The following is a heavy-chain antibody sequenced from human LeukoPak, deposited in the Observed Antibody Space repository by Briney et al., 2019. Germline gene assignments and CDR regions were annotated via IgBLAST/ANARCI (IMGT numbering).Heavy chain of an antibody. J-gene: IGHJ4*02. CDR3: ARGVYYYGSGSYFDY. D-gene: IGHD3-10*01. Sequence: ASVKVSCKASGYTFSTYYIHWVRQAPGQGLEWMGIINPSGGSTSYAQKFQGRVTITADESTSTAYMELSSLRSEDTAVYYCARGVYYYGSGSYFDYWGQGTLVTVSS. CDR2: INPSGGST. V-gene: IGHV1-46*01. CDR1: GYTFSTYY.